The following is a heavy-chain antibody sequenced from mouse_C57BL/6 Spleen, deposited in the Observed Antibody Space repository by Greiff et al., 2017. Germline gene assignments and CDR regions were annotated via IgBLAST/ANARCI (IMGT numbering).Heavy chain of an antibody. J-gene: IGHJ2*01. Sequence: QVQLQQSGPGLVAPSQSLSISCTVSGFSLTSYGVHWVRQPPGQGLEWLVVIWSDGSTTYNSALISRLSISKDNSKSQVFLKMNSLQTDDTAMYYCARHDDYGSLDYWGQGTTLTGSS. CDR2: IWSDGST. V-gene: IGHV2-6-1*01. D-gene: IGHD1-1*01. CDR1: GFSLTSYG. CDR3: ARHDDYGSLDY.